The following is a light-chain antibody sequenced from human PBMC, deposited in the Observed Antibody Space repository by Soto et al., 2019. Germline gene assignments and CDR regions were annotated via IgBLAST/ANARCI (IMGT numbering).Light chain of an antibody. Sequence: QSALTQPPSVSGAPGQRVTISCTGSSSNIWAGYDVHWYQQLPGTAPKLLIYGNSNRPSGVPDRFSGSKSGTSASLAITGLQPEDEADYYCQSYDSSLSAPYVFGTGTKVTVL. V-gene: IGLV1-40*01. J-gene: IGLJ1*01. CDR2: GNS. CDR1: SSNIWAGYD. CDR3: QSYDSSLSAPYV.